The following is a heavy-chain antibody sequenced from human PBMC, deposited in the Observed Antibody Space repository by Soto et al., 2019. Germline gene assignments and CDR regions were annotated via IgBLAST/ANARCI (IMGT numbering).Heavy chain of an antibody. CDR2: MNPNSGNT. J-gene: IGHJ6*02. CDR3: ARDMVVAATPYYYGMDV. Sequence: QVQLVQSGAEVKKPGASVKVSCKASGYTFTSYDINWVRQATGQGLEWMGWMNPNSGNTGYAQKFQGRVTMTRNTSISTAYMELSSLRSEDTAVSYCARDMVVAATPYYYGMDVWGQGTTVTVSS. D-gene: IGHD2-15*01. CDR1: GYTFTSYD. V-gene: IGHV1-8*01.